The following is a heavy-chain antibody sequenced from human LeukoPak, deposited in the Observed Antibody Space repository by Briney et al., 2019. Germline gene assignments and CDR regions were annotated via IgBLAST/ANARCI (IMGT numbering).Heavy chain of an antibody. J-gene: IGHJ5*02. CDR2: ICSGADH. Sequence: GGSLRLSCVGLGSAFGVHAMRWVRHPPGKGPEWVATICSGADHFYAQSLTGPLTISRDDRRNTVWLQMNRLRADDPALYYCAKDWTPQETVYDCLHAWGERPQDSV. CDR1: GSAFGVHA. D-gene: IGHD3-16*01. CDR3: AKDWTPQETVYDCLHA. V-gene: IGHV3-23*01.